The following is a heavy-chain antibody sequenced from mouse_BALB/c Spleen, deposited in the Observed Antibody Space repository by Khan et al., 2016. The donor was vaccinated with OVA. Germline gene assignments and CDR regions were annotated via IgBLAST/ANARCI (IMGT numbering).Heavy chain of an antibody. CDR1: GYSITSGYY. V-gene: IGHV3-6*02. Sequence: QLQESGPGLVKPSQSLSLTCSVTGYSITSGYYWNWIRQFPGNKLEWMGYISYDGRNKYNPSLKNRVSITRDTSKNQFFLKLNSVTTEDTATYYCAREERYYAMAYWGQGTSVTVSS. CDR2: ISYDGRN. J-gene: IGHJ4*01. CDR3: AREERYYAMAY.